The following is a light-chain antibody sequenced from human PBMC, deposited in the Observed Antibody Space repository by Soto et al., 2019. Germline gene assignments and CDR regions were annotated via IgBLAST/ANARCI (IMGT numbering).Light chain of an antibody. Sequence: SYELTQPSSVSVSPGQTARITCSGDVLAKKYARWFQQKPGQAPVLVIYKDSERPSGIPERFSGSSSGTTVTLTISGAQVEDEADYYCYSAADTHYVFGTGTKVTVL. CDR3: YSAADTHYV. CDR1: VLAKKY. CDR2: KDS. V-gene: IGLV3-27*01. J-gene: IGLJ1*01.